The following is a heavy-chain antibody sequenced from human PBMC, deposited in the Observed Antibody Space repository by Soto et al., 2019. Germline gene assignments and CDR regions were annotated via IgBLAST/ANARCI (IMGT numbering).Heavy chain of an antibody. V-gene: IGHV3-23*01. D-gene: IGHD6-19*01. CDR2: ISGSDAST. CDR1: GFTFTNSA. Sequence: EVQLLESGGGLVQPGGSLRLSCAASGFTFTNSAMNWVRQAPGKGLEWVSGISGSDASTYYADSVKGRFTISRDNSKNPLFLQMNILRAEDTAVYYCAKGTGTIALGNFAYWGQVTLVTVSS. CDR3: AKGTGTIALGNFAY. J-gene: IGHJ4*02.